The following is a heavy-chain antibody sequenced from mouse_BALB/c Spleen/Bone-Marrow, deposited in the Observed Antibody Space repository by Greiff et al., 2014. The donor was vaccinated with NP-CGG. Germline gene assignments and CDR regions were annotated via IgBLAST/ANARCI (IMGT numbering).Heavy chain of an antibody. CDR2: INPSTGYT. V-gene: IGHV1-7*01. CDR3: ARHYRSYFDY. J-gene: IGHJ2*01. Sequence: LQESGAELAKLGASVKMSCKASGYTFTSYWMHWVKQRPGQGLEWIGYINPSTGYTEYNQKFKDKATLTADKSSSTAYMQLSSLTSEDSAVYYCARHYRSYFDYWGQGTTLTVSS. D-gene: IGHD2-14*01. CDR1: GYTFTSYW.